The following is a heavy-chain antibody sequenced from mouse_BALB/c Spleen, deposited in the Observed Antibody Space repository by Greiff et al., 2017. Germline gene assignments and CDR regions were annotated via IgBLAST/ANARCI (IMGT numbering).Heavy chain of an antibody. D-gene: IGHD1-1*01. J-gene: IGHJ2*01. CDR2: IDPSDSET. Sequence: VQLQQSGPQLVRPGASVKISCKASGYSFTSYWMHWVKQRPGQGLEWIGMIDPSDSETRLNQKFKDKATLTVDKSSSTAYMQLSSPTSEDSAVYYCARSTTVYFDYWGQGTTLTVSS. CDR3: ARSTTVYFDY. V-gene: IGHV1S126*01. CDR1: GYSFTSYW.